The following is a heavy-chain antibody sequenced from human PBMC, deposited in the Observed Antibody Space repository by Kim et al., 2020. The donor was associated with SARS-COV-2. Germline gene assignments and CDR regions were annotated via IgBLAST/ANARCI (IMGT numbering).Heavy chain of an antibody. D-gene: IGHD2-21*01. CDR3: ARHRSATLFVDAMDV. V-gene: IGHV5-10-1*01. J-gene: IGHJ6*02. Sequence: ESLKISCKGSGYSFSSYWITWVRQMPGKGLEWVGRIDPSESYTNYGPSFQGHVTMSVDKSIRVVYLRWRSLKASETAIYYYARHRSATLFVDAMDVWGQRTPITFSS. CDR1: GYSFSSYW. CDR2: IDPSESYT.